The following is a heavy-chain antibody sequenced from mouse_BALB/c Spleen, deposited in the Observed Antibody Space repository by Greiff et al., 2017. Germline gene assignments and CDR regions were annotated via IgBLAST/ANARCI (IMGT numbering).Heavy chain of an antibody. V-gene: IGHV3-6*02. J-gene: IGHJ1*01. CDR1: GYSITSGYY. D-gene: IGHD3-1*01. CDR3: ARAPSGLWYFDV. Sequence: EESGPGLVKPSQSLSLTCSVTGYSITSGYYWNWIRQFPGNKLEWMGYISYDGSNNYNPSLKNRISITRDTSKNQFFLKLNSVTTEDTATYYCARAPSGLWYFDVWGAGTTVTVSS. CDR2: ISYDGSN.